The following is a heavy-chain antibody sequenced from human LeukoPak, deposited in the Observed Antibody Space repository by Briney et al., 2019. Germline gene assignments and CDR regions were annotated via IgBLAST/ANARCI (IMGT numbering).Heavy chain of an antibody. V-gene: IGHV4-59*01. CDR1: GGSISSYY. Sequence: SETLSLTCTVSGGSISSYYWSWIRQPPGKGLEWIGYIYYSGSTNYNPSLKSRVTISVDTSKNQFSLKLSSVTAADTAVYYCARETMVRGVLYGMDVWGQGTTVTVSS. CDR3: ARETMVRGVLYGMDV. D-gene: IGHD3-10*01. J-gene: IGHJ6*02. CDR2: IYYSGST.